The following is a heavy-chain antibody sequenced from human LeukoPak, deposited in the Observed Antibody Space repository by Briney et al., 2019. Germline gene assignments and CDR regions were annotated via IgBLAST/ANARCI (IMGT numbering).Heavy chain of an antibody. J-gene: IGHJ4*02. Sequence: GDSLRLSCAASGFTFTKYWMTWVRQAPGKGLEWVGNIKQDGSDKNYMDSVKGRFTISRDNAKNSLYLQMNSLRAEDTAVYYCARVEYYDILTGYSPLDYWGQGTLVTVSS. V-gene: IGHV3-7*01. CDR1: GFTFTKYW. D-gene: IGHD3-9*01. CDR3: ARVEYYDILTGYSPLDY. CDR2: IKQDGSDK.